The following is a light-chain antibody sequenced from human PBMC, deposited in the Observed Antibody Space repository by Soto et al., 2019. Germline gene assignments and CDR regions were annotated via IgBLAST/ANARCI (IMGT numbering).Light chain of an antibody. V-gene: IGKV4-1*01. CDR2: WAS. CDR3: QQYYTAPTWT. CDR1: QSVFYSSNSKNY. Sequence: DIVMTQSTDSLAVSLGERATINCKSSQSVFYSSNSKNYLAWYQQKPGQPPKLLISWASTRESGVPDRFSGSGSGTDFTLTITSLQAEDVAVYYCQQYYTAPTWTFGQGTPVEIK. J-gene: IGKJ1*01.